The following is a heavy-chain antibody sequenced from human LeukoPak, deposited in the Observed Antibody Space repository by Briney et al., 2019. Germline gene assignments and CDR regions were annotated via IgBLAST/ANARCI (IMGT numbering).Heavy chain of an antibody. CDR1: GYSISSGYY. CDR3: ARDFRDDSSSWFDY. J-gene: IGHJ4*02. Sequence: SETLSLTCTVSGYSISSGYYWGWIRQPPGKGLEWIGSIYHSGSTYYNPSLKSRVTISVDTSKNQFSLKLSSVTAADTAVYYCARDFRDDSSSWFDYWGQGTLVTVSS. V-gene: IGHV4-38-2*02. CDR2: IYHSGST. D-gene: IGHD6-13*01.